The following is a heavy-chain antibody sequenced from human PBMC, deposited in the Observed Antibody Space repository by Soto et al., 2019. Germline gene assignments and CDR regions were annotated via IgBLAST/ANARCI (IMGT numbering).Heavy chain of an antibody. CDR1: GYTFTTYY. CDR2: INPSGGSP. CDR3: ARDLRTQWLTLFDAFDI. Sequence: ASVKVSCKASGYTFTTYYMHWVRQAPGQGLEWVGIINPSGGSPTYAQKFQGRVTLTGDTSTSTVYMELSSLRSEDTAVYYCARDLRTQWLTLFDAFDIWGKGKMVTVSS. J-gene: IGHJ3*02. D-gene: IGHD6-19*01. V-gene: IGHV1-46*01.